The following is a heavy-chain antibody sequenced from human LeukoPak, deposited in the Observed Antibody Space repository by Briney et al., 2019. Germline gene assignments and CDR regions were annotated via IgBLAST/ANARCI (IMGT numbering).Heavy chain of an antibody. CDR3: ARDRSATHCDY. J-gene: IGHJ4*02. Sequence: SETLSLACTVSGGSISSYYWSSVRQPPGKGLGWNGYNYYSGSTNYNHYLKSRVTISVDTYKNQFSLKLSSVTAADTAVYDCARDRSATHCDYWGQGTLVTVSS. CDR1: GGSISSYY. D-gene: IGHD2-15*01. V-gene: IGHV4-59*01. CDR2: NYYSGST.